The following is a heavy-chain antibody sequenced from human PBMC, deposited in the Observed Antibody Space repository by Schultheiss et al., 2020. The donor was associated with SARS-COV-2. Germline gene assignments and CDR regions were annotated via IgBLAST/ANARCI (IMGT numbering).Heavy chain of an antibody. CDR1: GGSISSSSYY. CDR2: IYYSGST. V-gene: IGHV4-61*01. Sequence: SETLSLTCTVSGGSISSSSYYWGWIRQPPGKGLEWIGYIYYSGSTNYNPSLKSRVTISVDTSKNQFSLKLSSVTAADTAVYYCARDRGDYAGNTGGAFDIWGQGTMVTVSS. D-gene: IGHD4-23*01. J-gene: IGHJ3*02. CDR3: ARDRGDYAGNTGGAFDI.